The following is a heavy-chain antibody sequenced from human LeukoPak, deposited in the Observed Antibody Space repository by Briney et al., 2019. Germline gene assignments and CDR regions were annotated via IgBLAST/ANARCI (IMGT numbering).Heavy chain of an antibody. CDR1: GFTFSSYA. CDR3: ARLDYDFWNGYYDY. J-gene: IGHJ4*02. Sequence: PGGSLRLSCAASGFTFSSYAMSWVRQPPGKGLEWIGSLYYSGSTYYNPSLKSRVTISVDTSKNQFSLKLSSVTAADTAVYYCARLDYDFWNGYYDYWGQGTLVTVSS. D-gene: IGHD3-3*01. V-gene: IGHV4-39*01. CDR2: LYYSGST.